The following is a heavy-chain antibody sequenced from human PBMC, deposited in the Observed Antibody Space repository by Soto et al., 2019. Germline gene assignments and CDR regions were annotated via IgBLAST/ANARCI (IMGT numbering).Heavy chain of an antibody. V-gene: IGHV4-4*02. Sequence: QVQLQESGPGLVKPSGTLSLTCAVSGGSISSSNWWSWVRQPPGKGLEWIGEIDHSGSTNYNPSLKCRVTLSVDKSNSQFSLKLSSVTAADTAVYSCARAVGAYYYGMDVWGQGTTVTVSS. CDR2: IDHSGST. CDR1: GGSISSSNW. CDR3: ARAVGAYYYGMDV. D-gene: IGHD2-2*01. J-gene: IGHJ6*02.